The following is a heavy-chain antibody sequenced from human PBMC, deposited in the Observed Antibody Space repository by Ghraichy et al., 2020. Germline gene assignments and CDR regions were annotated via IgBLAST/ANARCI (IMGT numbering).Heavy chain of an antibody. CDR1: GDSVSSNSAG. CDR2: TYYRSKWKS. D-gene: IGHD3-10*01. CDR3: ARTGDLFYFDS. V-gene: IGHV6-1*01. J-gene: IGHJ4*02. Sequence: SETLSLTCAISGDSVSSNSAGWNWIRQSPSRGLEWLGRTYYRSKWKSDYAVSVKGRITISPDTSKNQFSLQVNSVTPEDTAVYYCARTGDLFYFDSWGQGILATVTS.